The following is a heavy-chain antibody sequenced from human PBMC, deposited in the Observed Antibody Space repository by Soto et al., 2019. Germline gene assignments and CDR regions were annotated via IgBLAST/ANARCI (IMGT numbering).Heavy chain of an antibody. J-gene: IGHJ4*02. D-gene: IGHD7-27*01. CDR2: ISWNSGSI. Sequence: EVQLVESGGGLVQPGRSLRLSCAASGFTFDDYAMHWLQQAPGKGLEWVSGISWNSGSIGYADSVKGRFTISRDNAKYSLYLQMNSLRDEDTALYYWAKDRRALGYYFGYWGQGTLVTVSS. V-gene: IGHV3-9*01. CDR1: GFTFDDYA. CDR3: AKDRRALGYYFGY.